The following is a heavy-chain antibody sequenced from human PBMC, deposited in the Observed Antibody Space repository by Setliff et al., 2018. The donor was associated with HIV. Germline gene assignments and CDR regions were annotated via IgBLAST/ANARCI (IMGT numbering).Heavy chain of an antibody. Sequence: SETLSLTCTVSGDSISSYSWNWIRQSPGGGLEWIGFIFSSGSTKYNPPLQSRVTISVDTSKNQFSLKLSSVTAADTAVYYCARHSGVASPNWFDPWGQGTLVTVSS. D-gene: IGHD3-10*01. V-gene: IGHV4-59*08. J-gene: IGHJ5*02. CDR2: IFSSGST. CDR1: GDSISSYS. CDR3: ARHSGVASPNWFDP.